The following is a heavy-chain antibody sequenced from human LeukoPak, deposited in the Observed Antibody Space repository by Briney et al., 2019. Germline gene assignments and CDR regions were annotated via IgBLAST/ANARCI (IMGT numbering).Heavy chain of an antibody. Sequence: KTSETLSLTCTVSGYSISSGYYWGWIRPPPGKGLEWIGSIYHSGSTYYNPSLKSRVTISVDTSKNQFSLKLSSVTAADTAVYYCARDRLGLGIVDYWGQGTLVTVSS. D-gene: IGHD7-27*01. V-gene: IGHV4-38-2*02. J-gene: IGHJ4*02. CDR2: IYHSGST. CDR3: ARDRLGLGIVDY. CDR1: GYSISSGYY.